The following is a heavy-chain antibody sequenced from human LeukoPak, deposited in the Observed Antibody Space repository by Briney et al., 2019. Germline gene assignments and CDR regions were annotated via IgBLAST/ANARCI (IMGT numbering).Heavy chain of an antibody. D-gene: IGHD1-1*01. V-gene: IGHV7-4-1*02. Sequence: ASVKVSCKASGYTFTSYAMNWVRQAPGQGLEWVGWINTNTGNPTYAQGFTGRFVFSLDTSVSTAYLQISSLKAEDTAVYYCARARRTGTDYYYYGMDVWGQGTTVTVSS. CDR3: ARARRTGTDYYYYGMDV. J-gene: IGHJ6*02. CDR1: GYTFTSYA. CDR2: INTNTGNP.